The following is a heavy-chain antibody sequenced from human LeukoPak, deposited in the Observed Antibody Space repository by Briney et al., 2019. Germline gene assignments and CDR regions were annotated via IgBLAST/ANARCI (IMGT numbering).Heavy chain of an antibody. CDR3: ARDLFPLVTNFGVLSYFDY. J-gene: IGHJ4*02. CDR1: GFTFSSYW. V-gene: IGHV3-7*01. D-gene: IGHD3-3*01. CDR2: IKQDGSEK. Sequence: PGGSLRLSCAASGFTFSSYWMSWVRQAPGKGLEWVANIKQDGSEKYYVDSVKGRFTISRDNAKNSLFLQMNTLRAEDTAVYYCARDLFPLVTNFGVLSYFDYWGQGTLVTVSS.